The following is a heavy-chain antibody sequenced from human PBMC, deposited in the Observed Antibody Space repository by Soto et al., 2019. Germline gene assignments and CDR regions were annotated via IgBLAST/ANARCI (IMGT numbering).Heavy chain of an antibody. CDR2: IWYDGSNK. CDR1: GFTFSSYG. D-gene: IGHD2-15*01. CDR3: ARDGYCSGGSCYSVPVFDY. V-gene: IGHV3-33*01. Sequence: QVPLVESGGGVVQPGRSLRLSCAASGFTFSSYGMHWVRQAPGKGLEWVAVIWYDGSNKYYADSVKGRFTISRDNSKNTMYLQMNSLRAEDTAVYYCARDGYCSGGSCYSVPVFDYWGQGTLVTVSS. J-gene: IGHJ4*02.